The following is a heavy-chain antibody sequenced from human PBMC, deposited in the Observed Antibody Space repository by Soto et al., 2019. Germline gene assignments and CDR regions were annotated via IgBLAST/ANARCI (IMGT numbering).Heavy chain of an antibody. J-gene: IGHJ3*01. CDR2: IGGTDGDSDGVP. Sequence: VQLLESGGDLVQPGGSLRLSCVASGFILNNYAMSWVRQAPGKGLELVSTIGGTDGDSDGVPWYEDSVKGRFTISGDSSANPLFLHTGNLRAEESAIYYCVKRGRNWGAFDFWGQGTTVVVSS. D-gene: IGHD7-27*01. CDR3: VKRGRNWGAFDF. CDR1: GFILNNYA. V-gene: IGHV3-23*01.